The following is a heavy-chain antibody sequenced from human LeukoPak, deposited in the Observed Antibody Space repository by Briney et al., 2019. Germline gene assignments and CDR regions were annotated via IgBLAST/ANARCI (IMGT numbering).Heavy chain of an antibody. CDR2: ISGSGDRT. D-gene: IGHD3-10*01. V-gene: IGHV3-23*01. CDR1: GFTFSSYS. CDR3: ANSRGHGSGNL. J-gene: IGHJ5*02. Sequence: GGSLRLSCAASGFTFSSYSMSWVRQAPGKGLVWVSGISGSGDRTYYADAVKGRFTISRDNSKNTVYLQMDSLRAEDTAVYYCANSRGHGSGNLWGQGTLVTVSS.